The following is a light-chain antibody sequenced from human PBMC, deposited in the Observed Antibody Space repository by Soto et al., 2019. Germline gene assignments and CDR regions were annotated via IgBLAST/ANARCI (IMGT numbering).Light chain of an antibody. V-gene: IGLV2-14*01. CDR2: EVS. CDR1: SSDVGSYNY. CDR3: SSYTSSSTLV. J-gene: IGLJ3*02. Sequence: QSALTQPASVSGSPGQSITISCTGTSSDVGSYNYVSWYQQHPGKAPKLIIYEVSDRPSGVSNRFSGSKSDNTASLTIPGLQAEDEADYYCSSYTSSSTLVFGGGTKVTVL.